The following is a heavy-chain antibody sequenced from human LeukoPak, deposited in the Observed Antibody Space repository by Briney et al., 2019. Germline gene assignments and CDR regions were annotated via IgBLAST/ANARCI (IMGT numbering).Heavy chain of an antibody. D-gene: IGHD6-13*01. CDR1: GYKFSNYW. CDR2: IYPGDSDT. J-gene: IGHJ4*02. V-gene: IGHV5-51*01. CDR3: ARLGLQQLVPYFDY. Sequence: GESLKISCKGSGYKFSNYWIGWVRQMPGKGLELMGIIYPGDSDTRYSPSFQGQVTISADKSISTAYLQWSSLKASDTAMYYCARLGLQQLVPYFDYWGQGTLVTVSS.